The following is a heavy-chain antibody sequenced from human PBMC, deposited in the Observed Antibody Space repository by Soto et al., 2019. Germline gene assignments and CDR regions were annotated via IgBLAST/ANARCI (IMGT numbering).Heavy chain of an antibody. V-gene: IGHV1-69*01. D-gene: IGHD6-19*01. CDR1: GGTFTSYP. Sequence: QVQLEQSGAEVKRPGSSVKVSCRAFGGTFTSYPINWGRRAPDQGPEWMGAVIPRFGPTTNDQRFEGRVTVIADASTSTVFMEMSGLRSEDTAVYFCARARTVAVSGRTGGYYYYAMDLWGQGTAVTVSS. CDR3: ARARTVAVSGRTGGYYYYAMDL. J-gene: IGHJ6*02. CDR2: VIPRFGPT.